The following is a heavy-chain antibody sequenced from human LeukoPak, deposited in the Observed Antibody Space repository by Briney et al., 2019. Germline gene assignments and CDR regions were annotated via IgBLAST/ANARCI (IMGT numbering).Heavy chain of an antibody. J-gene: IGHJ3*02. CDR3: ATSLGGDNAFDI. Sequence: ASVKVSCKASGYTFTSYYMHWVRQAPGQGLEWMGIINPSGGSTSYAQKFQDRVTMTRDASTSTVYMELSSLRSEDTAVYYCATSLGGDNAFDIWGQGTMVTVSS. V-gene: IGHV1-46*03. D-gene: IGHD3-10*01. CDR1: GYTFTSYY. CDR2: INPSGGST.